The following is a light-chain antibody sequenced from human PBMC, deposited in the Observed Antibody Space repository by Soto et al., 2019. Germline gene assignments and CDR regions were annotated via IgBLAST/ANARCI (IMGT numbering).Light chain of an antibody. Sequence: DIQMTQSPSTLSASVGDRVTITCRASQSISSWLAWYRQKPGKAPKLLIYDASSFESGVPSRFSGSGSRTEFTLTTISLQPDDFATYYCQQYNSPWTFGQGTKVEIK. V-gene: IGKV1-5*01. CDR2: DAS. CDR3: QQYNSPWT. J-gene: IGKJ1*01. CDR1: QSISSW.